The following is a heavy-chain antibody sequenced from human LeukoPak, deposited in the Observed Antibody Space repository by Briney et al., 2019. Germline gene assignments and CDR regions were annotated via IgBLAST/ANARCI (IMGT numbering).Heavy chain of an antibody. CDR1: GFTFSSYS. J-gene: IGHJ4*02. Sequence: GGSLRLSCAASGFTFSSYSMNWVRQAPGKGLEWVSSISSSSSCIYYADSVRGRFTISRDNAKNSLYLQMNSLRAEDTAVYYCARDRGSDSSGYYYPMPIDYWGQGTLVTVSS. V-gene: IGHV3-21*01. D-gene: IGHD3-22*01. CDR2: ISSSSSCI. CDR3: ARDRGSDSSGYYYPMPIDY.